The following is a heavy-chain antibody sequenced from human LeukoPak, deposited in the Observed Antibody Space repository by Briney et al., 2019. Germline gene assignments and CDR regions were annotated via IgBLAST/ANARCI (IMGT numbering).Heavy chain of an antibody. V-gene: IGHV3-21*01. D-gene: IGHD3-22*01. Sequence: GGSLRLSCAASGFTFSTYSMNWVRQAPGKGLEWVSSTTSSGGNIYYADSVKGRFTISRDNAKNSLYLQMNSLRAEDTAVYYCARGPTYYDPSGFYSEYWGQGTLATVSS. CDR3: ARGPTYYDPSGFYSEY. CDR2: TTSSGGNI. CDR1: GFTFSTYS. J-gene: IGHJ4*02.